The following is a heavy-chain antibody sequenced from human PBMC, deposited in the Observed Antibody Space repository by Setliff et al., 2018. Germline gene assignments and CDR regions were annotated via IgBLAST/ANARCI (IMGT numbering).Heavy chain of an antibody. D-gene: IGHD2-2*02. CDR2: ISSSSTTI. J-gene: IGHJ6*03. CDR3: ARSSAPIKRDYMDV. CDR1: GFTFSSYG. V-gene: IGHV3-48*01. Sequence: ETLSLTCTVSGFTFSSYGMNWVRQAPGKGLEWLSYISSSSTTIYYADSVKGRFTVSRDNAKNSLYLQMNSLRADDAAVYYCARSSAPIKRDYMDVWGKGTTVTVSS.